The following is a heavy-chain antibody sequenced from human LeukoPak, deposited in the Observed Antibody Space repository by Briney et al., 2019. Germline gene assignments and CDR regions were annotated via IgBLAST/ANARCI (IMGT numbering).Heavy chain of an antibody. J-gene: IGHJ4*02. CDR1: GFTVSSDY. Sequence: RGSLRLSCAASGFTVSSDYMNWVRQAPGRGLEWVSLIYSGGSTYYADSVKGRFTISRDNSKNMLYLQMNSLRAEDTAVYYCAAALWWWGQGTLVTVSS. CDR3: AAALWW. CDR2: IYSGGST. D-gene: IGHD2-21*01. V-gene: IGHV3-66*01.